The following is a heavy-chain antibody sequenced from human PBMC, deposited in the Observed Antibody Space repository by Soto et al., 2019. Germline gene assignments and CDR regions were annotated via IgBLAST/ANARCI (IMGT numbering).Heavy chain of an antibody. V-gene: IGHV3-23*01. J-gene: IGHJ3*02. CDR3: AKAHPYYDILTGYPPDAFDI. D-gene: IGHD3-9*01. CDR1: GFTFSSYA. Sequence: PGGSLRLSCAASGFTFSSYAMSWVRQAPGKGLEWVSAISGSGGSTYYADSVKGRFTISRDNSKNTLYLQMNSLRAEDTAVYYCAKAHPYYDILTGYPPDAFDIWGQGTMVTVS. CDR2: ISGSGGST.